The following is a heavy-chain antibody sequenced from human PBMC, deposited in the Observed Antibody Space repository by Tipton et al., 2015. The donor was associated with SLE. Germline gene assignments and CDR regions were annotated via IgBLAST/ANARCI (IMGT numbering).Heavy chain of an antibody. CDR3: ARDGASYDTGAFDI. CDR2: IYYSGST. CDR1: GGSISSYY. Sequence: TLSLTCTVSGGSISSYYWSWIRQPPGKGLEWIGYIYYSGSTNYNPSLKSRVTIPVDTSKNQFSLKLSSVTAADTAVYYCARDGASYDTGAFDIWGQGTMVTVSS. J-gene: IGHJ3*02. D-gene: IGHD3-22*01. V-gene: IGHV4-59*12.